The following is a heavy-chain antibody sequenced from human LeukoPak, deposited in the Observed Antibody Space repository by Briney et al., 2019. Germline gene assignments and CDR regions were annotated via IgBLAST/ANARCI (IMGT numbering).Heavy chain of an antibody. CDR2: ISAYNGNT. CDR1: GYTFTSYG. D-gene: IGHD3-10*01. V-gene: IGHV1-18*01. J-gene: IGHJ5*02. Sequence: ASVKVSCKASGYTFTSYGISWVRQAPGQGLKWMGWISAYNGNTNYAQKLQGRVTMTTDTSTSTAYMELRSLRSDDTAVYYCARVVRGDYVLSDWFDPWGQGTLVTVSS. CDR3: ARVVRGDYVLSDWFDP.